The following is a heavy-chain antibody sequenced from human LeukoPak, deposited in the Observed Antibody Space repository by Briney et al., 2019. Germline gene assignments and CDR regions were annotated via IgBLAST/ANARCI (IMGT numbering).Heavy chain of an antibody. CDR1: GDSVSSNSVA. CDR3: ARQNGPFDY. J-gene: IGHJ4*02. CDR2: TYYRSKWYN. D-gene: IGHD1-1*01. Sequence: QTLSLTCAISGDSVSSNSVAWNWIRQSPSRGLEWLGRTYYRSKWYNDYAVSVKGRITINPDTSKNQFSLQLNSMIPEDTAVYYCARQNGPFDYWGQGTLVTVSS. V-gene: IGHV6-1*01.